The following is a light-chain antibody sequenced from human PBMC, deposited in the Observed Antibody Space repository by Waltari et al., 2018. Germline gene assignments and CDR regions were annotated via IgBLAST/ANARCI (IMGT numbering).Light chain of an antibody. J-gene: IGLJ2*01. V-gene: IGLV2-14*03. CDR1: SSDVGAYNY. CDR2: AVS. CDR3: SSYISSSTLEL. Sequence: QSALTQPASVSGSPGQSIPISCTGTSSDVGAYNYVSWYQQPPGKAPKLMIFAVSNRPSVVSNRLSGSKSGNTASLTISGLQAEDEADYYCSSYISSSTLELFGGGTSLTVL.